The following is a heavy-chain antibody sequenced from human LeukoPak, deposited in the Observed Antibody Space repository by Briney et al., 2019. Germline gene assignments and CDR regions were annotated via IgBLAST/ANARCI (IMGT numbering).Heavy chain of an antibody. D-gene: IGHD1-14*01. CDR1: GGSMRRGNYY. V-gene: IGHV4-61*02. Sequence: SQTLSLTCTVSGGSMRRGNYYWSWIRQSAGKGLEWIGRIYTSGSTNYNPSLKSRVTISVDTSKNQFSLKLSSVTAADTAVYYCAGDGARGRTGFDPWGQGTLVTVSS. CDR2: IYTSGST. J-gene: IGHJ5*02. CDR3: AGDGARGRTGFDP.